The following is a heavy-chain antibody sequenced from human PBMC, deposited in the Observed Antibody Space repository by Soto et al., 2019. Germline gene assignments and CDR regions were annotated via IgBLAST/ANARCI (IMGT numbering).Heavy chain of an antibody. CDR3: AADYYDSSGYYYPNWFDP. J-gene: IGHJ5*02. Sequence: ASVKVSCKASGFTFTSSAVQWVRQARGQRLEWIGWIVVGSGNTNYAQKFQERVTITRDMSTSTAYMELSSLRSEDTAVYYCAADYYDSSGYYYPNWFDPWGQGTLVTVSS. CDR2: IVVGSGNT. CDR1: GFTFTSSA. V-gene: IGHV1-58*01. D-gene: IGHD3-22*01.